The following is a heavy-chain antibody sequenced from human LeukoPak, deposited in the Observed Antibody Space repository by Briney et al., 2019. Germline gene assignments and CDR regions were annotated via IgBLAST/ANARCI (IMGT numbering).Heavy chain of an antibody. J-gene: IGHJ4*02. V-gene: IGHV1-69*04. CDR2: VVPLLGIA. CDR1: GGIFTSYT. Sequence: SVKVSCKASGGIFTSYTISWVRQAPGQGLEWMGRVVPLLGIANYAQKFQGRVTIVAEKSTRTVYMQLSGLTSEDTAIYYCVRDDADSACAAGDYWGQGTLVTVSS. D-gene: IGHD3-22*01. CDR3: VRDDADSACAAGDY.